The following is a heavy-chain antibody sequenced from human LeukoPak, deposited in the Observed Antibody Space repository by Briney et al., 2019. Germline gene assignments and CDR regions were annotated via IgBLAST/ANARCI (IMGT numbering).Heavy chain of an antibody. CDR2: INPSGGST. V-gene: IGHV1-46*03. Sequence: GSVKVSCKASGYTFTSYYMHWVRQAPGQGLEWMGIINPSGGSTSYAQKFQGRVTMTRDTSTSTVYMELSSLRSEDTAVYYCHGVAATPRYYFDYWGQGTLVTVSS. CDR3: HGVAATPRYYFDY. D-gene: IGHD2-15*01. CDR1: GYTFTSYY. J-gene: IGHJ4*02.